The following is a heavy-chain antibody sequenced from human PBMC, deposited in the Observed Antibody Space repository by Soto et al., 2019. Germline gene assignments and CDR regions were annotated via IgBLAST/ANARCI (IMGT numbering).Heavy chain of an antibody. J-gene: IGHJ4*02. Sequence: QVQLVQSGAEVKKPGASVKVSCKASGYTFTSYAMHWVRQAPGQRLEWMGWINAGNGNTKYSQKFQGRVTITRDTSASTAYMELSSLRSEDAAVYPCERGHTSSWHSLDYWGQRILVTVSS. V-gene: IGHV1-3*01. CDR3: ERGHTSSWHSLDY. CDR1: GYTFTSYA. D-gene: IGHD6-13*01. CDR2: INAGNGNT.